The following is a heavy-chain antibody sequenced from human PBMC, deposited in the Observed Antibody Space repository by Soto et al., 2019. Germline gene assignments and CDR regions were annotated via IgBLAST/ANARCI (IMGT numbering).Heavy chain of an antibody. J-gene: IGHJ6*02. CDR3: AKDELNYYYYGMDV. V-gene: IGHV3-23*01. CDR2: ISGSGGST. Sequence: EVQLLESGGGLVQPGGSLRLSCAASGFTFSSHAMSWVRQAPGKGLKWVSAISGSGGSTYYADSVKGRFTISRDNSKNTLYLQMNSLRAEDTAVYYCAKDELNYYYYGMDVWGQGTTVTVSS. CDR1: GFTFSSHA. D-gene: IGHD1-7*01.